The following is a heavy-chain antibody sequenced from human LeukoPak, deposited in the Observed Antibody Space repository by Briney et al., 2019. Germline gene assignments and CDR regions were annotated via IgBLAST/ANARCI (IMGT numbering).Heavy chain of an antibody. Sequence: GESMTLSSAASGLTFSIPWMSWVRQAPGKVLEWEGPTQSKTYGGTTDYAGPVKGRFTISRDDSKNTLYLQMNSLKTEDTAVYYCTTGVGSYYAPSFDYWGQGTLVTVSS. CDR3: TTGVGSYYAPSFDY. J-gene: IGHJ4*02. D-gene: IGHD1-26*01. CDR1: GLTFSIPW. CDR2: TQSKTYGGTT. V-gene: IGHV3-15*01.